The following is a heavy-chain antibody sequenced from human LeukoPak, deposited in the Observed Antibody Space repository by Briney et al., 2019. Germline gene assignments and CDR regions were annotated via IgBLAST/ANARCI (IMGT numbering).Heavy chain of an antibody. V-gene: IGHV3-73*01. J-gene: IGHJ4*02. D-gene: IGHD6-25*01. CDR2: IRSKANSYAT. CDR1: GFTFSGSA. Sequence: GGSLRLSCAASGFTFSGSAIHWVRQASGKGLEWVGGIRSKANSYATAYAASVKGRFTISRDDSKNTAYLQMNSLKTEDTAVYYCTRLQYSSDWEGIDYWGQGTLVTVSS. CDR3: TRLQYSSDWEGIDY.